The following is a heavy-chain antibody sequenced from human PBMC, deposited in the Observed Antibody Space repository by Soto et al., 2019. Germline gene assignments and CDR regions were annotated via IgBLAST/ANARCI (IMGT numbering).Heavy chain of an antibody. V-gene: IGHV3-7*03. J-gene: IGHJ4*02. CDR2: INQDGRER. D-gene: IGHD6-13*01. CDR3: ASIAEALN. Sequence: GGSLRLSCTASAFTFGSFCMTWVRQPPGKGLEWVANINQDGRERYYVDSVKGRFTISRDNAKNSLFLQMIGLTAEDTAVYYCASIAEALNWGQGTLVTVSS. CDR1: AFTFGSFC.